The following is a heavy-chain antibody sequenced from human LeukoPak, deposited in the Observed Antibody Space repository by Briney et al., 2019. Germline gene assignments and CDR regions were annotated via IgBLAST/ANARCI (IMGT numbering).Heavy chain of an antibody. Sequence: GESLKISCKGSGYSFTSYWIGWVRQMPGKGLEWMGIIYPGDSDTRYSPSFQGQVTISADKSISTAYLQWSSLKASDTAMYYCARLRSAHYYDSSGYYGDYFDYWGQGTLVTVSS. CDR2: IYPGDSDT. D-gene: IGHD3-22*01. CDR1: GYSFTSYW. CDR3: ARLRSAHYYDSSGYYGDYFDY. V-gene: IGHV5-51*01. J-gene: IGHJ4*02.